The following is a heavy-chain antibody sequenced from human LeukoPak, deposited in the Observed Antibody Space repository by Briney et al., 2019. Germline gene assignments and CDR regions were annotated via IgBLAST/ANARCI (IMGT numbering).Heavy chain of an antibody. V-gene: IGHV3-30*03. CDR3: ARDYDSSGYPTPPGN. CDR1: GFTFSSYG. J-gene: IGHJ4*02. CDR2: ISYDGSNK. Sequence: GRSLRLSCAASGFTFSSYGMHWVRQAPGKGLEWVAVISYDGSNKYYADSVKGRFTISRDNSKNTLYLQMNSLRAEDTAVYYCARDYDSSGYPTPPGNWGQGTLVTVSS. D-gene: IGHD3-22*01.